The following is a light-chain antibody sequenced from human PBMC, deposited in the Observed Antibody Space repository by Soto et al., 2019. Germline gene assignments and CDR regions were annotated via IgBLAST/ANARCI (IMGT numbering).Light chain of an antibody. CDR1: GGDIGAYNY. J-gene: IGLJ1*01. CDR3: CSYADNKSFV. Sequence: QSVLTQPASVSGSLGQSITLSCTGSGGDIGAYNYVSWYQQHPGKAPKLIIYGVSNRPSGVSDRFSGSKSGNTASMTISGLQADDESDYYCCSYADNKSFVFGSGTKLTVL. CDR2: GVS. V-gene: IGLV2-14*01.